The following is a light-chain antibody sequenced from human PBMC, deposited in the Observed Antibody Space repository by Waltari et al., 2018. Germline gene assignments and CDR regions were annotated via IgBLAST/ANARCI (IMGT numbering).Light chain of an antibody. CDR1: NNHVGNFNF. V-gene: IGLV2-14*01. J-gene: IGLJ2*01. Sequence: QSALTQPASVSGSPGQSITIPCRGPNNHVGNFNFFSWYQQHPGKAPKLTLYEVTSRPSGVSHRFSGSKSGITASLTISGLQAEDEADYYCSSYTTSTTLKIFGGGTRVTVL. CDR2: EVT. CDR3: SSYTTSTTLKI.